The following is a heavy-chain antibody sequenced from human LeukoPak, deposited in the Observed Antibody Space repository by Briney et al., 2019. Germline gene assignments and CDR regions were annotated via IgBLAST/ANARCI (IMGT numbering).Heavy chain of an antibody. CDR1: GFTFSSYA. Sequence: GGSLRLSCAASGFTFSSYAMSWVRQAPGKGLEWVSAISGSGGSTYYADSVKGRFTISRDNSKNTLYLQMNSLRAEDTAVYYCAKDLGSYSSSSEGYWGQGILVTVSS. CDR3: AKDLGSYSSSSEGY. CDR2: ISGSGGST. D-gene: IGHD6-6*01. J-gene: IGHJ4*02. V-gene: IGHV3-23*01.